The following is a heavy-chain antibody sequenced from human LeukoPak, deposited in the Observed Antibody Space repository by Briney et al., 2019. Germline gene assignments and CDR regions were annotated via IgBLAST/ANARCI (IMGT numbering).Heavy chain of an antibody. CDR1: GFTFSSYW. Sequence: GGSLRLSCAASGFTFSSYWMSWVRQAPGKGLEWVANIKQDGSEKYYVDSVKGRFTISRDNSKNTVYLQMNSLRAEDTAVYYCARELRENGVFDIWGQGTMVTVSS. CDR3: ARELRENGVFDI. CDR2: IKQDGSEK. J-gene: IGHJ3*02. V-gene: IGHV3-7*03. D-gene: IGHD1-1*01.